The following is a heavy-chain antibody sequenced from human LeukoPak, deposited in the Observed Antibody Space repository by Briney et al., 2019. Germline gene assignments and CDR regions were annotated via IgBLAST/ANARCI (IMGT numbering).Heavy chain of an antibody. J-gene: IGHJ6*02. Sequence: GGSLRLSCAASGFTFSSYSMNWVRQAPGKGLEWVSSISSSSSYIYYADSVKGRFTISRDSAKNSLYLQMNSLRAEDTAVYYCARQATNYGMDVWGQGTTVTVSS. V-gene: IGHV3-21*01. CDR1: GFTFSSYS. CDR2: ISSSSSYI. CDR3: ARQATNYGMDV.